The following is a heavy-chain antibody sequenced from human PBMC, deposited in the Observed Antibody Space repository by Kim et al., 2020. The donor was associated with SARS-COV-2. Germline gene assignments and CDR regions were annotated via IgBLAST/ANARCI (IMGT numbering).Heavy chain of an antibody. CDR3: ARDPSNSRITNTEKRSATGNYYYYYGMDV. J-gene: IGHJ6*02. D-gene: IGHD3-10*01. CDR1: GYTFTSYD. V-gene: IGHV1-8*01. Sequence: ASVKVSCKASGYTFTSYDINWVRQATGQGLEWMGWMNPNSGNTGYAQKFQGRVTMTRNTSISTAYMELSSLRSEDTAVYYCARDPSNSRITNTEKRSATGNYYYYYGMDVWGQGTTVTVSS. CDR2: MNPNSGNT.